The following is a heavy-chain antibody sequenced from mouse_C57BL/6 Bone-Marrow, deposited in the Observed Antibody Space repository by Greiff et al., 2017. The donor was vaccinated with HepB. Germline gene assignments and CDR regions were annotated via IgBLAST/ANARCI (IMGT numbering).Heavy chain of an antibody. Sequence: DVKLVESGGGLVKPGGSLKLSCAASGFTFSSYAMSWVRQTPEKRLEWVATISDGGSYTYYPDNVKGRFTISRDNAKNNLYLQMSHLKSEDTAMYYCARGIYSNYGYWGQGTTLTVSP. V-gene: IGHV5-4*03. CDR1: GFTFSSYA. CDR3: ARGIYSNYGY. D-gene: IGHD2-5*01. CDR2: ISDGGSYT. J-gene: IGHJ2*01.